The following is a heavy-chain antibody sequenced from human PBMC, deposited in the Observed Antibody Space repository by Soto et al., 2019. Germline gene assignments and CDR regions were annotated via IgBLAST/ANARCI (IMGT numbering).Heavy chain of an antibody. CDR1: GFTFSSYA. D-gene: IGHD5-12*01. J-gene: IGHJ4*02. CDR3: ARALVNSGYDSAFDY. CDR2: ISSSSSYI. V-gene: IGHV3-21*01. Sequence: PGGSLRLSCAASGFTFSSYAMSWVRQAPGKGLEWVSSISSSSSYIYYADSVKGRFTISRDNAKNSLYLQMNSLRAEDTAVYYYARALVNSGYDSAFDYWGQGTLVTVS.